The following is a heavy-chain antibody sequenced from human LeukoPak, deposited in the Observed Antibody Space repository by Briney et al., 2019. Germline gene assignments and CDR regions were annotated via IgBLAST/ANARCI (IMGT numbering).Heavy chain of an antibody. CDR3: AKSVGATTGGFDY. J-gene: IGHJ4*02. V-gene: IGHV3-9*03. CDR1: GFTFDDYA. D-gene: IGHD1-26*01. Sequence: GGSLRLSCAASGFTFDDYAMHWVRQAPGKGLEWGSGITWNSYSMGYADSVKGRFTITRDNAKNSLFLQMNSLRADDVALYYCAKSVGATTGGFDYWGQGTLVTVSS. CDR2: ITWNSYSM.